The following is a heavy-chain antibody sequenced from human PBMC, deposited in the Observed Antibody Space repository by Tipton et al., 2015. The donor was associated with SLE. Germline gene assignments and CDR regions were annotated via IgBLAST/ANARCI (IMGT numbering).Heavy chain of an antibody. V-gene: IGHV4-34*01. D-gene: IGHD7-27*01. CDR2: INHSGST. CDR1: GGSFSGYY. Sequence: TLSLTCAVYGGSFSGYYWSWIRQPPGKGLEWIGEINHSGSTNYNPSLKGRVTISVDTSKNQFSLKLSSVTAADTAVYYCARGELGIRTFDYWGQGTLGTVSS. J-gene: IGHJ4*02. CDR3: ARGELGIRTFDY.